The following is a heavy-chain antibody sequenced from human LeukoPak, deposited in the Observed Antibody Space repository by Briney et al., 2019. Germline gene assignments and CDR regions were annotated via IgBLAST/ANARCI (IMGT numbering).Heavy chain of an antibody. CDR3: ARDELPITFGGLYYFDY. J-gene: IGHJ4*02. D-gene: IGHD3-16*01. CDR1: GYTFTGYY. V-gene: IGHV1-2*02. Sequence: ASVKVSCTASGYTFTGYYMHWVRQAPGQGLEWMGWITTNSGGTSYEQKFQGRVTMTRDTSISTAYMELSRLRSDDTAVYYCARDELPITFGGLYYFDYWGQGTLVTVSS. CDR2: ITTNSGGT.